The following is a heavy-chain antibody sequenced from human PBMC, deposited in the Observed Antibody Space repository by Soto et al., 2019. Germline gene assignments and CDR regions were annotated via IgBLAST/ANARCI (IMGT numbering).Heavy chain of an antibody. J-gene: IGHJ4*02. V-gene: IGHV3-30-3*01. CDR1: GFTCSSYA. CDR3: ARGSGYSYGSQALDY. Sequence: GGPLRLSCTASGFTCSSYAMSWVRQAPGKGLEWVAVIRYNGSSKYYADSVKGRFTISRDNSKNTLYLQMNSLRAEDTAVYYCARGSGYSYGSQALDYWGQGTLVTVSS. D-gene: IGHD5-18*01. CDR2: IRYNGSSK.